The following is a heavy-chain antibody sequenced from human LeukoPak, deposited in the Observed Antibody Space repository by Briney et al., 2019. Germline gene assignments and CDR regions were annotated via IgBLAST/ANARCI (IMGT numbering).Heavy chain of an antibody. CDR1: GDSVSSNSAA. CDR2: TYYRSKWYN. D-gene: IGHD1-26*01. V-gene: IGHV6-1*01. CDR3: ARVVGREVDY. J-gene: IGHJ4*02. Sequence: SQTLSLTCAISGDSVSSNSAAWNWIKQSPSRGLEWLGRTYYRSKWYNGYAVSVKSRITIKPDTSKNQFSLQLNSVTPDDTAVYYCARVVGREVDYWGQGTLVTVSS.